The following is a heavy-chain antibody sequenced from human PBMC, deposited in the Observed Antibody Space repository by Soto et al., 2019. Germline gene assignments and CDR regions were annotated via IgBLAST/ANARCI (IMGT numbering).Heavy chain of an antibody. CDR2: ISGSGGST. CDR1: GFTFSSYA. V-gene: IGHV3-23*01. D-gene: IGHD6-13*01. J-gene: IGHJ6*02. Sequence: PGGSLRLSCAASGFTFSSYAMSWVRQAPGKGLEWVSAISGSGGSTYYADSVKGRFTISRDNSKTTLYLQMNSLRAEEPALYYCAKGQYSSSWYALVPSYGMDVWGQGTTVTVSS. CDR3: AKGQYSSSWYALVPSYGMDV.